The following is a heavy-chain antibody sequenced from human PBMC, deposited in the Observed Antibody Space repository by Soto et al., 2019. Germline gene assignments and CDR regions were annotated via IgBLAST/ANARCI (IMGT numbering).Heavy chain of an antibody. Sequence: QVQLVQSGAEVKKPGASVKVSYKASGYTFTSSGFSWVRQAPGQGLEWMAWISAYNGETHYAQKFQGRVTMTTDTSTSTSYMELRSLRSDDTAVYYCARDSGSYMYVSDWGQGTLVTVSS. CDR2: ISAYNGET. J-gene: IGHJ4*02. V-gene: IGHV1-18*01. D-gene: IGHD1-26*01. CDR3: ARDSGSYMYVSD. CDR1: GYTFTSSG.